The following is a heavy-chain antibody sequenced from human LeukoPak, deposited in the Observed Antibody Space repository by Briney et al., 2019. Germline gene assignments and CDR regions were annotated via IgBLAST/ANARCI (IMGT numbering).Heavy chain of an antibody. CDR2: IYPSDSDT. J-gene: IGHJ4*02. V-gene: IGHV5-51*01. Sequence: GESLKISCKGSGYRFTSYWIGWVRQMPGKGLEWMGIIYPSDSDTRCSPSFQGQVTISADKSISTAYLQWSSLKASDTAMYYCASRYCSSTNCFFWYWGQGTLVTVSS. CDR1: GYRFTSYW. CDR3: ASRYCSSTNCFFWY. D-gene: IGHD2-2*01.